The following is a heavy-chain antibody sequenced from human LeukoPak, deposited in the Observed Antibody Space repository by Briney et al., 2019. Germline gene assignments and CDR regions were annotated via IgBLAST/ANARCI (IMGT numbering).Heavy chain of an antibody. V-gene: IGHV1-2*02. D-gene: IGHD6-19*01. J-gene: IGHJ4*02. Sequence: GASVKVSCKASGYTFTGYHMHRVRQAPGQGLEWMGWINPDIGGTNYAQKFQDRVTMTRDTSISTAYMELSRLTSDDTAVYYCVRSTSGWYPHFDCWGQGTLVTVSS. CDR3: VRSTSGWYPHFDC. CDR2: INPDIGGT. CDR1: GYTFTGYH.